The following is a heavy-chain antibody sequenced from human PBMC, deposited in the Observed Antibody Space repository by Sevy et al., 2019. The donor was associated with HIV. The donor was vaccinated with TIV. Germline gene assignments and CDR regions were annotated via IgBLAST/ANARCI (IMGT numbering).Heavy chain of an antibody. J-gene: IGHJ6*02. Sequence: SETLSLTCTVSGGSISSSSYYWGWIHQPPGKGLEWIGSIYYSGSTYYNPSLKSRVTISVDTSKNQFSLKLSSVTAADTAVYYCAVITMVRGVTYYYYGMDVWGQGTTVTVSS. CDR1: GGSISSSSYY. V-gene: IGHV4-39*01. D-gene: IGHD3-10*01. CDR2: IYYSGST. CDR3: AVITMVRGVTYYYYGMDV.